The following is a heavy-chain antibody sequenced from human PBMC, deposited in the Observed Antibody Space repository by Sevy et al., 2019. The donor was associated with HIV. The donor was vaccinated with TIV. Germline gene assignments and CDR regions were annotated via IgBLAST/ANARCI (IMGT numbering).Heavy chain of an antibody. D-gene: IGHD6-19*01. CDR1: GGSVSRYY. J-gene: IGHJ3*02. CDR3: ARGNIAVADDAFDI. Sequence: SETLSLTCTVSGGSVSRYYWSWIRQPPGKGLEWIGYIYYSGSTNYNPSLKSRVTISVDTSKNQFSLKLSSVTAADTAVYYCARGNIAVADDAFDIWGQGTMVTVSS. CDR2: IYYSGST. V-gene: IGHV4-59*02.